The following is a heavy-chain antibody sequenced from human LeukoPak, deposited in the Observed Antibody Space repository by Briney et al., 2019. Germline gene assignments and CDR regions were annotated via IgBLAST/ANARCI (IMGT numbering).Heavy chain of an antibody. CDR1: GGTFSSHG. CDR3: ARPRRYYDSWSGYPPFDY. J-gene: IGHJ4*02. D-gene: IGHD3-3*01. Sequence: VASVKVSCKASGGTFSSHGFNWVRQAPGQGLEWMGGIIPMSSTTKYAQKFQGRVTITADESTSTVFMELSSLRPEDTAVYYCARPRRYYDSWSGYPPFDYWGQGTLVTVSS. CDR2: IIPMSSTT. V-gene: IGHV1-69*13.